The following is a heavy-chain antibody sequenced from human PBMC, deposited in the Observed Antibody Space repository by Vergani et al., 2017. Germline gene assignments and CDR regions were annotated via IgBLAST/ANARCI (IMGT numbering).Heavy chain of an antibody. V-gene: IGHV4-39*01. CDR3: ARYLRQLALNDVFDI. Sequence: QLQLQESGPRLVKPSETLSLTCSLSGMSISNNNYYWGWIRQPPGKGLEGIGSIYDCRNNNYSPSLKSRVSISVDTSKNQFSLNLTSVIAADTAVYYCARYLRQLALNDVFDIRGHGTLVTVSS. CDR2: IYDCRNN. J-gene: IGHJ3*02. CDR1: GMSISNNNYY. D-gene: IGHD6-6*01.